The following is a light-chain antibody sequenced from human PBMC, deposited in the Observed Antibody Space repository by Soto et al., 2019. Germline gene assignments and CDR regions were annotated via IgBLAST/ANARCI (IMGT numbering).Light chain of an antibody. Sequence: QSALTQPASVSGSPGQSITISCTGTSSDVGGYNYVSWYQHHPGKAPKLMIYDVSNRPSGVSNRFSGSKSGNTGSLIISGLQAEDEADYYCSSYTSSSTLSTYVFGTGTKLTVL. CDR1: SSDVGGYNY. J-gene: IGLJ1*01. V-gene: IGLV2-14*03. CDR2: DVS. CDR3: SSYTSSSTLSTYV.